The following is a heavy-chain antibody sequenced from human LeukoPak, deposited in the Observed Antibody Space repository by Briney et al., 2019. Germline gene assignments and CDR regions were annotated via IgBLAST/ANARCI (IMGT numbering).Heavy chain of an antibody. D-gene: IGHD6-6*01. CDR3: ASPEYSSSSDAFDI. J-gene: IGHJ3*02. CDR1: GSIFTSYW. V-gene: IGHV5-51*01. Sequence: GGSLQISCQGSGSIFTSYWIGWARQLPGKGLEWMGIIYPGESDTRYSPSFQGQVTISADKSISTAYLQWSSLKASDTAMYYCASPEYSSSSDAFDIWGQGTMVTVSS. CDR2: IYPGESDT.